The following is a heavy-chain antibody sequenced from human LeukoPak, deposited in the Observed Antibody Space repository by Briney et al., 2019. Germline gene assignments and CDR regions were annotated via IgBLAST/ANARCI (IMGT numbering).Heavy chain of an antibody. CDR1: GFTFSSYA. D-gene: IGHD2-15*01. CDR2: ISGSGGST. Sequence: GGSLRLSCAASGFTFSSYAMSWVRQAPEKGLEWVSAISGSGGSTYYADSVKRRFTISRDNSKHTLYLQMNSLRAEDTAVYYCAKPQVGAAFDYWGQGTLVTVSS. CDR3: AKPQVGAAFDY. J-gene: IGHJ4*02. V-gene: IGHV3-23*01.